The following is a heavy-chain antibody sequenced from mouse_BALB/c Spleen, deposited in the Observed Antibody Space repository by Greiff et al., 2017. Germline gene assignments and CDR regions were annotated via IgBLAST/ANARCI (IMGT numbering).Heavy chain of an antibody. V-gene: IGHV1-37*01. D-gene: IGHD1-1*02. CDR1: GYSFTGYF. Sequence: VQLQQSGPELVKPGASVKISCKASGYSFTGYFMNWVKQSHGKSLEWIGRINPYNGDTFYNQKFKGKATLTVDKSSSTAHMELLSLTSEDSAGDYCGRAEVGRRGAMDYWGQGTSVTVSS. CDR3: GRAEVGRRGAMDY. CDR2: INPYNGDT. J-gene: IGHJ4*01.